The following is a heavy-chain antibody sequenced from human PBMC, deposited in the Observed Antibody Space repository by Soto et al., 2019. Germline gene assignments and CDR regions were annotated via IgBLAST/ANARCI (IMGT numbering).Heavy chain of an antibody. CDR2: ISGSGGST. J-gene: IGHJ4*02. D-gene: IGHD1-26*01. V-gene: IGHV3-23*01. Sequence: EVQLLESGGGLVQPGGSLRLSCAASGFTFSNYAMSWVRQAPGKGLEWVSAISGSGGSTYYADSVKGRFTISRDNSKNTLYLQMNSLRAEDTAVYYCAKSIIEWELLAAFDYWGQGTLVTVSS. CDR1: GFTFSNYA. CDR3: AKSIIEWELLAAFDY.